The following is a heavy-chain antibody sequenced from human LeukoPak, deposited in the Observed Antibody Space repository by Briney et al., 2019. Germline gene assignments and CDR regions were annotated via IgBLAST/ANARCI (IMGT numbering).Heavy chain of an antibody. CDR2: ISGSGGST. CDR1: GFTFSSYA. J-gene: IGHJ6*03. V-gene: IGHV3-23*01. Sequence: GGSLRLSCAASGFTFSSYAMSWVRQAPGKGLEWVSAISGSGGSTYYADSVKGRFTISRDNSKNTLYLQMNSLRAEDTAVYYCARDRLAAGTGYYYMDVWGKGTTVTVSS. D-gene: IGHD6-13*01. CDR3: ARDRLAAGTGYYYMDV.